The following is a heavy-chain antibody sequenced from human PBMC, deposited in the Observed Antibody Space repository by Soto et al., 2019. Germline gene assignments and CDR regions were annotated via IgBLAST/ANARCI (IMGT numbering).Heavy chain of an antibody. D-gene: IGHD3-10*01. CDR3: ARDGEANFGLDV. CDR1: VFTFSTYS. V-gene: IGHV3-21*01. CDR2: ITGSSGHK. Sequence: WGSLKLSCTASVFTFSTYSLNWVRQAPGKGLEWVSFITGSSGHKFYADSLRGRFTISRDNAKNSLYLQMNNLRAEDTAIYYCARDGEANFGLDVWGQGTTVTVSS. J-gene: IGHJ6*02.